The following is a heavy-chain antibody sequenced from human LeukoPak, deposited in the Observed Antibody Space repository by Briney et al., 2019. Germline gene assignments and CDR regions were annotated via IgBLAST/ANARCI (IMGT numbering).Heavy chain of an antibody. Sequence: SETLSLTCTVSGGSISSSSYYWGWIRQPPGKGLEWLGSIYYSGSTYYNPSLKSRVTISVDTSKNQFSLKLRSVTAADTAVYYCARKEGGQLGNTRRWFDPWGQGTLVTVSS. V-gene: IGHV4-39*01. J-gene: IGHJ5*02. CDR3: ARKEGGQLGNTRRWFDP. CDR2: IYYSGST. CDR1: GGSISSSSYY. D-gene: IGHD6-13*01.